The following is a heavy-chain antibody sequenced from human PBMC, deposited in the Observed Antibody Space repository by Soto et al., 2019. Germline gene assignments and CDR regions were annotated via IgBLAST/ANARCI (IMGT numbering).Heavy chain of an antibody. V-gene: IGHV3-23*01. CDR2: MSGDGRT. CDR3: AKDPPGDGYTYPTSYYYYYGMDV. Sequence: GGSLRLSCVGSGFTFSDSVMAWVRQAPGKGLEWLSVMSGDGRTRYADSVKGRFTISRDNSKNTLYLQMNSLRAEDTAVYYCAKDPPGDGYTYPTSYYYYYGMDVWGQGTTVTVSS. J-gene: IGHJ6*02. CDR1: GFTFSDSV. D-gene: IGHD5-12*01.